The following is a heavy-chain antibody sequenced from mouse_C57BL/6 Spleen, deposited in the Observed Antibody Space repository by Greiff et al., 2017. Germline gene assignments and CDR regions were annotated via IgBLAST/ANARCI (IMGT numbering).Heavy chain of an antibody. CDR2: ISYDGSN. D-gene: IGHD2-3*01. V-gene: IGHV3-6*01. J-gene: IGHJ1*03. CDR3: ARGMVYWYFDV. CDR1: GYSITSGYY. Sequence: EVQRVESGPGLVKPSQSLSLTCSVTGYSITSGYYWNWIRQFPGNKLEWMGYISYDGSNNYNPSLKNRISITRDTSKNQFFLKLNSVTTEDTATYYCARGMVYWYFDVWGTGTTVTVSS.